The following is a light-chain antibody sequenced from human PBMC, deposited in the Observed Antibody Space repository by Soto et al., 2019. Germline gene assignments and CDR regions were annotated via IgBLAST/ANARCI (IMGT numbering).Light chain of an antibody. CDR2: EVS. CDR3: SSYSGSNNLL. Sequence: QLVLTQPPSASGSPGQSVTISCTGTSSDVGGYNYVSWYQQHPGKAPKLMIYEVSKRPSGVPDRFSGSKSGNTASLTVSGLQAEDEADYYCSSYSGSNNLLFGGGTQLTVL. V-gene: IGLV2-8*01. J-gene: IGLJ2*01. CDR1: SSDVGGYNY.